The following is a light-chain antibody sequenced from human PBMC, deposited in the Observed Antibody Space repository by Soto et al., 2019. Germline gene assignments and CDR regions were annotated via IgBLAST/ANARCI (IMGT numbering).Light chain of an antibody. CDR2: KAS. CDR3: QQYEIYPIT. J-gene: IGKJ5*01. V-gene: IGKV1-5*03. CDR1: QSVNSW. Sequence: DIQMTQSPSTLSASVGDRVTITCRASQSVNSWLAWYQQKPGKAPKLLIDKASSLESGVPSRFSGSGSGTEFTLTISSLQPDDFAAYYCQQYEIYPITFGQGTRLEIK.